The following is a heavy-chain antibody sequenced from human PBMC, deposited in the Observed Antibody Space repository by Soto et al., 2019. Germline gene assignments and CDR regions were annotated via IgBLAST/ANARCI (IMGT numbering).Heavy chain of an antibody. CDR1: GFTVSSNY. D-gene: IGHD3-10*01. Sequence: EVQLVESGGGLVQPGGSLRLSCEASGFTVSSNYMSWVRQAPGSGLEWVSVIYSGGFTYYTYSVKGRFTISRDNSKNTLYLKMNSLRPEDTAVYYCARMYYCGSGSFFDYWGQGTLVTVSS. CDR2: IYSGGFT. V-gene: IGHV3-53*04. J-gene: IGHJ4*02. CDR3: ARMYYCGSGSFFDY.